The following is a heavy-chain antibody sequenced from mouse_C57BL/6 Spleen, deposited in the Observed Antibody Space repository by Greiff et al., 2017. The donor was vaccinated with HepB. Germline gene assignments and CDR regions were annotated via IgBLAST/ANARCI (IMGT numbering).Heavy chain of an antibody. D-gene: IGHD3-2*02. CDR1: GYTFTSYW. Sequence: QVHVKQSGAELVRPGPSVKLSCKASGYTFTSYWMHWVKQRPGQGLEWIGVIDPSDSYTNYNQKFKGKATLTVDTSSSTAYMQLSSLTSEDSAVYYCARYSSERSYAMDYWGQGTSVTVSS. J-gene: IGHJ4*01. CDR2: IDPSDSYT. V-gene: IGHV1-59*01. CDR3: ARYSSERSYAMDY.